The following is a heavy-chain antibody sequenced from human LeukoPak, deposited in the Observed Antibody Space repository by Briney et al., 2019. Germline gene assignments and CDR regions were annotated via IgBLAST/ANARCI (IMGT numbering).Heavy chain of an antibody. CDR1: GFTFSSYS. D-gene: IGHD2-2*01. CDR2: ISSSSSYI. Sequence: GGSLRLSCAASGFTFSSYSMNWVRQAPGKGLEWVSSISSSSSYIYYADSVKGRFTISRDNAKNSLYLQMNSLRAEDTAVYYCATLGYCSSTSCHPRDYWGQGTLVTVSS. V-gene: IGHV3-21*01. CDR3: ATLGYCSSTSCHPRDY. J-gene: IGHJ4*02.